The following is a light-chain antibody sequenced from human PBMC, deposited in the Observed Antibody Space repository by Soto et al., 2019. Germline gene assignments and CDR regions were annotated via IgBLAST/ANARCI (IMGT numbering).Light chain of an antibody. Sequence: QAVVTQPPSVSAAPGQTVTISCSGSTSNIGNNYASWYQQLPGKAPRLLIYDSDKRPSGIPDRFSGSKSGTSATLGITGLQTGDEADYYCGSWDSSLSAAVFGGGTKLTVL. J-gene: IGLJ2*01. CDR3: GSWDSSLSAAV. CDR1: TSNIGNNY. CDR2: DSD. V-gene: IGLV1-51*01.